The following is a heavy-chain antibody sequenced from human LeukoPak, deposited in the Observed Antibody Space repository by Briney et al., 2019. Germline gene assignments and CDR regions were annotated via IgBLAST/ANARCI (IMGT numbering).Heavy chain of an antibody. Sequence: PGGSLRLSCAASGFTFSSYGMHWVRQAPGKGLEWVAVIWYDGSNKYYADSVKGRFTISRDNSKNTLYLQMNSLRAEDTAVYYCARVSYTQWLDYWGQGTLVTVSS. CDR1: GFTFSSYG. CDR3: ARVSYTQWLDY. CDR2: IWYDGSNK. D-gene: IGHD6-19*01. V-gene: IGHV3-33*01. J-gene: IGHJ4*02.